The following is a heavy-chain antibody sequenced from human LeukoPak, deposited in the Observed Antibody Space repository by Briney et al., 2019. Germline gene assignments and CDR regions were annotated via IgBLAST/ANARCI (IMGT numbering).Heavy chain of an antibody. V-gene: IGHV3-30*04. CDR2: ISYDGSNK. J-gene: IGHJ4*02. CDR3: ARDGEDIVVVPAATSRFDY. D-gene: IGHD2-2*01. CDR1: GFTFSSYA. Sequence: GGSLRLSCAASGFTFSSYAMHWVRQAPGKGLEWVAVISYDGSNKYYADSVKGRFTISRDNSKNTLYLQMNSLRAEDTAVCYCARDGEDIVVVPAATSRFDYWGQGTLVTVSS.